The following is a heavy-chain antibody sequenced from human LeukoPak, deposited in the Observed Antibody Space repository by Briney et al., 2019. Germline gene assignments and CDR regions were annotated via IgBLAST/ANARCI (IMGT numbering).Heavy chain of an antibody. V-gene: IGHV1-2*02. Sequence: ASVKVSCKTSGYTFSAFYIHWVRQVPGQGLEWMGWLCPDTGATNFAQNFLGRVTMTGDTSISTAYMELSRLRPDDTAVYYCARVDTVGTVNPFYWGQGTLVTVSS. D-gene: IGHD5-12*01. CDR3: ARVDTVGTVNPFY. J-gene: IGHJ4*02. CDR1: GYTFSAFY. CDR2: LCPDTGAT.